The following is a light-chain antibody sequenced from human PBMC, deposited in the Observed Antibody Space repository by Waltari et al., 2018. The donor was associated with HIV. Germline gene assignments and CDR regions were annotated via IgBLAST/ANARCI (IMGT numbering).Light chain of an antibody. V-gene: IGKV3-11*01. J-gene: IGKJ1*01. Sequence: IVLTQSPATLSLSPGERATLSCRASQSVSRYLGWYQQKPGQAPRLLIYEASNRATGIPPRFSGSGSGTDFILTISSLEPDDFAIYYCQQRSKWPRTFGQGTKVEIK. CDR2: EAS. CDR1: QSVSRY. CDR3: QQRSKWPRT.